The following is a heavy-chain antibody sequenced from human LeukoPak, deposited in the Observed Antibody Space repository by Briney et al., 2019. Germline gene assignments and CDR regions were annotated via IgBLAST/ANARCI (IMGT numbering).Heavy chain of an antibody. Sequence: KPSETLSLTCTVSGGSISSYYWSWIRQPPGKGLEWIGYIYYSGSTNCNPSLKSRVTISVDTSKNQFSLKLSSVTAADTAVYYCARDSVAVEYIDAFDIWGQGTMVTVSS. V-gene: IGHV4-59*01. J-gene: IGHJ3*02. D-gene: IGHD6-19*01. CDR1: GGSISSYY. CDR2: IYYSGST. CDR3: ARDSVAVEYIDAFDI.